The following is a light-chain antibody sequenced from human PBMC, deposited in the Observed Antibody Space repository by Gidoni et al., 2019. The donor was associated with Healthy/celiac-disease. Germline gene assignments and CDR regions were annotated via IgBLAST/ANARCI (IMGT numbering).Light chain of an antibody. CDR2: DAA. V-gene: IGKV3-11*01. CDR3: QQRSNWTMYT. Sequence: IVLTQSPATLSLSPGERATLSCRASQSVSSYLAWYQQKPGQAPRILIYDAANRATGSPARWSGSGSGTDFTLTISSLEPEDVAVYYCQQRSNWTMYTFXXXTKLEIK. CDR1: QSVSSY. J-gene: IGKJ2*01.